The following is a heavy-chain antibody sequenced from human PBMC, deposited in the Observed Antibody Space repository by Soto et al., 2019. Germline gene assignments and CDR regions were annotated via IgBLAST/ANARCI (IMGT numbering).Heavy chain of an antibody. CDR3: ARGYCSSTSCYEFDY. J-gene: IGHJ4*02. Sequence: SETLSLTCTVSSGSISSYYWNWIRQPPGKGLEWIGSIYYSGNTNYSPSLKSRVTISVDTSKKQFSLKLTSVTAAGTAMYYCARGYCSSTSCYEFDYWGQGTLVTVSS. CDR1: SGSISSYY. CDR2: IYYSGNT. V-gene: IGHV4-59*01. D-gene: IGHD2-2*01.